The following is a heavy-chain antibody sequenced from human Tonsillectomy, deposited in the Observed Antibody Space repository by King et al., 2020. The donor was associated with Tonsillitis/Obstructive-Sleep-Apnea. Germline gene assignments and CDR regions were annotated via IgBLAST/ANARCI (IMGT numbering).Heavy chain of an antibody. D-gene: IGHD3-3*01. CDR1: GYSFTNYW. Sequence: QLVQSGAEVKKSGESLKISCKGSGYSFTNYWIGWVRQMPGKGLEWMGLIYPGDSDTRDSPSFQGQVTMSVDKSINTAHLQWSSLKASDTAMYYCARYVSGLWYFDYWGQGALVTVSS. V-gene: IGHV5-51*01. J-gene: IGHJ4*02. CDR3: ARYVSGLWYFDY. CDR2: IYPGDSDT.